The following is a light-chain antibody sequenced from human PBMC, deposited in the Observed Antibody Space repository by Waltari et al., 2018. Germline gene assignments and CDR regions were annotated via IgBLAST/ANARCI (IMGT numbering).Light chain of an antibody. CDR2: WAA. Sequence: DIVMTQSPDSLAVSLGERATINCKSSQTVFYSANNKNYLTWDQHKPGPPPTLLSSWAATRESGVPDRVSGSGSGTVFTHTIISLQAEDVAVYYCQQHYTTPWTFGQGTKVEIK. V-gene: IGKV4-1*01. CDR1: QTVFYSANNKNY. J-gene: IGKJ1*01. CDR3: QQHYTTPWT.